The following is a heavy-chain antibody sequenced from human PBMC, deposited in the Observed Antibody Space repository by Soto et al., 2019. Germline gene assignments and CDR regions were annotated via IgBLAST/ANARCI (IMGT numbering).Heavy chain of an antibody. CDR1: GFTFSSYG. J-gene: IGHJ4*02. CDR3: ARDRPHDY. Sequence: QVQLVESGGGVVQPGRSLRLSCAASGFTFSSYGMHWVRQAPGKGLEWVAVLWYDGSNKYYADSVKGRFTISRDNSKNSLYLQMNSLRAEDTAVYYCARDRPHDYWGQGTLVTVSS. V-gene: IGHV3-33*01. CDR2: LWYDGSNK.